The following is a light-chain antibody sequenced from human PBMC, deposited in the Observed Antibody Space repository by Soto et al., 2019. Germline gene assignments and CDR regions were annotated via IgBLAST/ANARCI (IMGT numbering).Light chain of an antibody. J-gene: IGLJ2*01. CDR1: SSGVGFFNR. V-gene: IGLV2-23*01. CDR2: EDT. Sequence: QYALAQPASVSGSGGQSITISCSGTSSGVGFFNRVSWYQQHPGEAPKLIIYEDTKRPSGVSNRFSGSKSGNAASLTISGLQAEDEAYSYCCSYAGSNTVIFGGGTKLTVL. CDR3: CSYAGSNTVI.